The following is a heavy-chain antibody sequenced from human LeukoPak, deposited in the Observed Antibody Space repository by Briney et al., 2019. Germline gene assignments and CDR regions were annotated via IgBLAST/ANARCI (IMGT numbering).Heavy chain of an antibody. Sequence: GGSLRLSCAASGFTFSSYGMHWVRQAPGKGLEWVSYISSSGSTIYYADSVKGRFTISRDNAKNSLYLQMNSLRAEDTAVYYCARAKDYTNYGEYFDYWGQGTLVTVSS. CDR2: ISSSGSTI. CDR1: GFTFSSYG. D-gene: IGHD4-11*01. J-gene: IGHJ4*02. CDR3: ARAKDYTNYGEYFDY. V-gene: IGHV3-48*04.